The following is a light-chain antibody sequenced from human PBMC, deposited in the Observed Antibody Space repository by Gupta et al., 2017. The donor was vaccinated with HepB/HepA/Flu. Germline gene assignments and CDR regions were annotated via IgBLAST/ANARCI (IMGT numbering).Light chain of an antibody. CDR2: CAS. CDR1: QSVLYSSNNKNY. Sequence: DIVLIHSPDSVAVSLGERGTINCKSNQSVLYSSNNKNYLAWYQQKPGQPPKLLIYCASSRESGVPDRFSGSGSGTDFTLTISSLQAEDLAVYYCQQYYSTPLTFGGGTKVEIK. J-gene: IGKJ4*01. V-gene: IGKV4-1*01. CDR3: QQYYSTPLT.